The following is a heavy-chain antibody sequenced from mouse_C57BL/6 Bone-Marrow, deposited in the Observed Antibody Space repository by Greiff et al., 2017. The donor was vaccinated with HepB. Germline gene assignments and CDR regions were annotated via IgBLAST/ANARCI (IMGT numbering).Heavy chain of an antibody. CDR2: IFPGSGST. Sequence: QVQLQQSGPELVKPGASVKISCKASGYTFTDYYINWVKQRPGQGLEWIGWIFPGSGSTYYNEKFKGKATLTVDKSYSTAYMLLSSLTSEDSAVYFCARAYYVWFAYWGQGTLVTVSA. D-gene: IGHD1-1*01. J-gene: IGHJ3*01. V-gene: IGHV1-75*01. CDR1: GYTFTDYY. CDR3: ARAYYVWFAY.